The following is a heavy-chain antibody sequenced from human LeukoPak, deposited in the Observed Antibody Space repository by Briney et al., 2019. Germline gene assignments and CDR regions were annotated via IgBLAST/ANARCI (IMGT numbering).Heavy chain of an antibody. CDR1: GYMFTHYG. D-gene: IGHD6-19*01. Sequence: ASVKVSCKASGYMFTHYGVSWVRQAPGQGLEWMGWINSAEGGTFYAENLQGRVTLTTDTSTSTLYMELRTLRSDDTAVYYCAGSSSGWSVDFGGQGTLVTVPS. V-gene: IGHV1-18*01. CDR2: INSAEGGT. CDR3: AGSSSGWSVDF. J-gene: IGHJ4*02.